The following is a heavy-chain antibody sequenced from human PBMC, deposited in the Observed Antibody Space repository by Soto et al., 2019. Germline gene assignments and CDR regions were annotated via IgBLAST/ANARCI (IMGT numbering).Heavy chain of an antibody. CDR1: GGSISSYY. J-gene: IGHJ6*02. D-gene: IGHD2-2*01. V-gene: IGHV4-59*12. CDR3: ARAQFELVPAAPPYGMAV. Sequence: SETLSLTCTVSGGSISSYYWSWIRQPPGKGLEWIGYIYYSGSTNYNPSLKSRVTISVDTSKNQFSLKLSSVTAADTAVYYCARAQFELVPAAPPYGMAVWGQGTTVTVSS. CDR2: IYYSGST.